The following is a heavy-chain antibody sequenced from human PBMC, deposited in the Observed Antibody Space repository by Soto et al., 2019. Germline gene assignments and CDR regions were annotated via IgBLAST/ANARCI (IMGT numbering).Heavy chain of an antibody. CDR3: ATTAAKVYYYYGMDV. CDR2: IYYSGST. J-gene: IGHJ6*02. V-gene: IGHV4-39*01. Sequence: PSETLSLTXTVSGGSISSSSYYWGGIRQPPGKGLEWIGSIYYSGSTYYNPSLKSRVTISVDTSKNQFSLKLSSVTAADTAVYYCATTAAKVYYYYGMDVWGQGTTVTVS. D-gene: IGHD2-2*01. CDR1: GGSISSSSYY.